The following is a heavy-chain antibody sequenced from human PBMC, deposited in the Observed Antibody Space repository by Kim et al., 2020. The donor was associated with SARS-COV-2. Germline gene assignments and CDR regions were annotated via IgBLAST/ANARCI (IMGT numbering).Heavy chain of an antibody. D-gene: IGHD2-15*01. Sequence: GGSLRLSCAASGFTFSSYAMHWVRQAPGKGLEWVAVISYDGSNKYYADSVKGRFTISRDNPKNTLYLQMNSLRAEDTAVYYCAREGVVVGATSFDYWGQGTLVTVSS. CDR3: AREGVVVGATSFDY. V-gene: IGHV3-30-3*01. CDR2: ISYDGSNK. CDR1: GFTFSSYA. J-gene: IGHJ4*02.